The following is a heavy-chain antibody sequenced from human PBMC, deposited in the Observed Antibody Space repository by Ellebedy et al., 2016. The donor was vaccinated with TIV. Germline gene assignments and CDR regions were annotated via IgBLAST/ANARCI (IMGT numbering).Heavy chain of an antibody. J-gene: IGHJ4*02. Sequence: GESLKISXAASGFTFDDYGMSWVRQAPGKGLEWVSGINWNGGSTGYADSVKGRFTISRDNAKNSLYLQMNSLRAEDTALYYCARGRGYYGSGSYRYYFDYWGQGTLVTVSS. D-gene: IGHD3-10*01. V-gene: IGHV3-20*04. CDR3: ARGRGYYGSGSYRYYFDY. CDR2: INWNGGST. CDR1: GFTFDDYG.